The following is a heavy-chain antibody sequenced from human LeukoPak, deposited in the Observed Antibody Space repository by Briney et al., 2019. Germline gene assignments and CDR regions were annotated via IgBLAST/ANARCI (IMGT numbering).Heavy chain of an antibody. CDR3: AKDPPYSSGWYYFDY. J-gene: IGHJ4*02. CDR1: GFTFSSYA. D-gene: IGHD6-19*01. Sequence: GGSLRLSCAASGFTFSSYAMSWVRQAPGKGLEWVSAISGSGGSTYYADSVKGRFTISRDNSKNTLYLQMDSLRAEDTAVYYCAKDPPYSSGWYYFDYWGQGTLVTVSS. V-gene: IGHV3-23*01. CDR2: ISGSGGST.